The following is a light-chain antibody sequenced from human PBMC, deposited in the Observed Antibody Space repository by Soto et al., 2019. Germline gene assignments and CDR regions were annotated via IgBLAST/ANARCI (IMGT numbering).Light chain of an antibody. CDR1: QSVSSIY. CDR2: GAS. J-gene: IGKJ1*01. V-gene: IGKV3-20*01. CDR3: QQYGNSVWT. Sequence: EIVLTQSPGTLSLSPGERATLSCRASQSVSSIYLAWYQQKPGQAPRPLIYGASTRATGIPDRFSGSGSGTDFTLTISRLEPEDFAMYFCQQYGNSVWTFGQGTKVEIK.